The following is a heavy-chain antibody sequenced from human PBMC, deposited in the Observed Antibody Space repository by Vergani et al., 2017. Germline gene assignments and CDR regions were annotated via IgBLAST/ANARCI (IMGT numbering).Heavy chain of an antibody. D-gene: IGHD3-10*01. V-gene: IGHV4-61*02. CDR1: GGSISSGSYY. CDR3: AGVWFGEGVWFDP. J-gene: IGHJ5*02. CDR2: IYTSGST. Sequence: QVQLQESGPGLVKPSQTLSLTCTVSGGSISSGSYYWSWIRQPAGKGLEWIGRIYTSGSTNYNPSLKSRVTISVDTSKNQFSLKLSSVTAADTAVYYCAGVWFGEGVWFDPWGQGTLVTVSS.